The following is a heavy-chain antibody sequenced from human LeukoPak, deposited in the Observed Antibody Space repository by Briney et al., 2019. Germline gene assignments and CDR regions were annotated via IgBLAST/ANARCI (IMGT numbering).Heavy chain of an antibody. V-gene: IGHV4-34*01. CDR2: INHSGST. CDR1: AGSFSGYY. CDR3: ARGLVRGVIIARVRGNWFDL. Sequence: PETLSLTCAVYAGSFSGYYWSWIRQPPGKGLEWIGEINHSGSTNYNPSLKSRVTISVDTSKNQFSLKLNSVTAADTAVYYCARGLVRGVIIARVRGNWFDLWGQGTLVTVSS. D-gene: IGHD3-10*01. J-gene: IGHJ5*02.